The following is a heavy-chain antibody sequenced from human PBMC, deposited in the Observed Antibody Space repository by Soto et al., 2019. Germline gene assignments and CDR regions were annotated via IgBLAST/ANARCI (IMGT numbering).Heavy chain of an antibody. CDR3: ASWLKGPDIGNYYYGMDV. V-gene: IGHV1-69*12. CDR1: GGAFSDYA. D-gene: IGHD2-15*01. CDR2: SMPIFRAP. Sequence: QVQLVQSGAEVKKPGSSVKVSCKASGGAFSDYAFSWVRQAPGQGLEWLGGSMPIFRAPDYAQKFQGRVTIPAXEXTXTXXMEMNSLRSEDTAVYYCASWLKGPDIGNYYYGMDVWGQGTTVTVS. J-gene: IGHJ6*02.